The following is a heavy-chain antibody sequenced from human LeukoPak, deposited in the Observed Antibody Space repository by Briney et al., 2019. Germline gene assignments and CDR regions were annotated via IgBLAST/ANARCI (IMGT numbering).Heavy chain of an antibody. D-gene: IGHD5-12*01. CDR2: IRSRTSYI. CDR3: ARDRGSYETDYGMDV. V-gene: IGHV3-21*01. CDR1: GFTFSSYN. J-gene: IGHJ6*02. Sequence: GGSLRLSCAASGFTFSSYNMNWVRQAPGKGLEWVSSIRSRTSYIYYADSVKGRFTISRDIAKNSLYLQMNSLRAEDTAVYYCARDRGSYETDYGMDVWGQGTTVTVSS.